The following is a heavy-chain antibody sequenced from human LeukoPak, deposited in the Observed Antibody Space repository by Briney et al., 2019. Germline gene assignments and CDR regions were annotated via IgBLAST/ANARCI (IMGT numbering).Heavy chain of an antibody. CDR2: ISGSGGST. D-gene: IGHD5-12*01. CDR1: GFTFGSYA. Sequence: GGSLRLSCAASGFTFGSYAMSWVRQAPGRGLEWVSAISGSGGSTYYADSVKGRFTISRDNSKNTLYLQMNSLRAEDTAVYYCAKDPILSGYDFWGQGTLVTVSS. V-gene: IGHV3-23*01. J-gene: IGHJ4*02. CDR3: AKDPILSGYDF.